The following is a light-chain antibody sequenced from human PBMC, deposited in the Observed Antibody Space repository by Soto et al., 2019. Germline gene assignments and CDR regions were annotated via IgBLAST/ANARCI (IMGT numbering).Light chain of an antibody. J-gene: IGLJ3*02. CDR1: SSDVGGYNF. V-gene: IGLV2-11*01. CDR3: CSYAGSYTLWV. Sequence: QSALTQPPSASGSPGQSLTISCTGTSSDVGGYNFVSWYQQYPGKAPKVIIYDVSKRPSGVPDRFSGSKSGNTASLTISGLQAEDEADYYCCSYAGSYTLWVFGGGTKVTVL. CDR2: DVS.